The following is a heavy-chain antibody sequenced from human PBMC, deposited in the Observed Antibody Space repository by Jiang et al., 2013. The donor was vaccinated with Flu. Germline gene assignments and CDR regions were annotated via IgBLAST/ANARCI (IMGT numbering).Heavy chain of an antibody. J-gene: IGHJ6*03. CDR3: ARGFYYDSSGFFVGARRNYYYYYYMDV. V-gene: IGHV6-1*01. CDR1: GDSVSSNSAA. Sequence: TLSLTCAISGDSVSSNSAAWNWIRQSPSRGLEWLGRTYYRSKWYNDYAVSVKSRITINPDTSKNQFSLQLNSVTPEDTAVYYCARGFYYDSSGFFVGARRNYYYYYYMDVWGKGTTVTVSS. D-gene: IGHD3-22*01. CDR2: TYYRSKWYN.